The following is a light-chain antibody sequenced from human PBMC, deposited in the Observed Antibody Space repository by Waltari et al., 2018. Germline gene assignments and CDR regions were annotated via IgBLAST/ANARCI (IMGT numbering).Light chain of an antibody. CDR1: KSDVGFYNY. J-gene: IGLJ3*02. CDR2: DVS. Sequence: QSALTQPASVSGSPGQSLTIFCTGTKSDVGFYNYFSWYQQHPGKAPKVIIYDVSQRPSGISNRFSGSKSGNTAYLTISGLQADDEADYYCKSYTGTGSWVFGGGTKMTVL. V-gene: IGLV2-14*03. CDR3: KSYTGTGSWV.